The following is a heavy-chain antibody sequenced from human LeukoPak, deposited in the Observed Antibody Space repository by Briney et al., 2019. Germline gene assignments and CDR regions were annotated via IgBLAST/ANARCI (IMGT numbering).Heavy chain of an antibody. CDR1: GGSISNSSYY. CDR2: MYYSGST. V-gene: IGHV4-39*01. Sequence: SETLSLTCTVSGGSISNSSYYWGWIRQPPGKGLEWIVSMYYSGSTYYNPSLKSRATISVDTSKNQFSLKLSSVTAADTAVYYCARHGRMGTINPSYWGQGTLVTVSS. D-gene: IGHD5-24*01. CDR3: ARHGRMGTINPSY. J-gene: IGHJ4*02.